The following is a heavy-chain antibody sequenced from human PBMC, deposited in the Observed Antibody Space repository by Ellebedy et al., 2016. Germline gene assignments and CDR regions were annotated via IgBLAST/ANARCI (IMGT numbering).Heavy chain of an antibody. CDR3: ARGYLGIDY. D-gene: IGHD1-1*01. CDR2: TDSDGSST. J-gene: IGHJ4*02. Sequence: GGSLRLSCAASRFIFSSYWMHWVRQAPGKGLVWVSRTDSDGSSTNYADSVKGRFTISRDNAKNTLYLQMNSLRTEDTAVYYCARGYLGIDYWGQGTLVTVSS. CDR1: RFIFSSYW. V-gene: IGHV3-74*01.